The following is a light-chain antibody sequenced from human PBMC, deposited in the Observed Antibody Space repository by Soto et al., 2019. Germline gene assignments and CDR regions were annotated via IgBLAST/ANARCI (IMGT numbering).Light chain of an antibody. J-gene: IGKJ1*01. CDR2: KAS. CDR3: QQYNES. Sequence: DIQMTQSPSTLSASVGDRVTITCRASQSISSWLAWYQQKPGKAPKLLIYKASSLENGVTTRFSGSGSWTEFTLTINNLQTYDFATYYYQQYNESFGQGTQAEIK. CDR1: QSISSW. V-gene: IGKV1-5*03.